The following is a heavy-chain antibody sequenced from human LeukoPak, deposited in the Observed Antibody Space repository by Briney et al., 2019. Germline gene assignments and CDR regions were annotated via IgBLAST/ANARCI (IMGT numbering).Heavy chain of an antibody. CDR1: GYTFTSYY. J-gene: IGHJ6*02. D-gene: IGHD3-10*01. Sequence: ASVKVSCKASGYTFTSYYMHWVRQAPGQGLEWMGIINPSGGSTSYAQKFQGRVTMTRDTSTSTVYMELSSLRSEDTAVYYCARSEPVSYITMVQGVSAKGMDVWGQGTTVTVSS. CDR3: ARSEPVSYITMVQGVSAKGMDV. V-gene: IGHV1-46*01. CDR2: INPSGGST.